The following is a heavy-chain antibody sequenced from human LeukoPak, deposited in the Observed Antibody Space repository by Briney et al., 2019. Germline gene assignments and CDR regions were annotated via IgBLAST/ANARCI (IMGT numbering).Heavy chain of an antibody. J-gene: IGHJ4*02. Sequence: GGSLRLSCAASGFTFSSYSMNWVRQAPGKGLEWVSSISSSGSYIYYEDSVKGRFTISRDNAKNSLSLQMNSLRAEDTAVYYCARGRLSYYYDSSGYHYPSNYWGQGTLVTVSS. V-gene: IGHV3-21*01. CDR3: ARGRLSYYYDSSGYHYPSNY. CDR1: GFTFSSYS. CDR2: ISSSGSYI. D-gene: IGHD3-22*01.